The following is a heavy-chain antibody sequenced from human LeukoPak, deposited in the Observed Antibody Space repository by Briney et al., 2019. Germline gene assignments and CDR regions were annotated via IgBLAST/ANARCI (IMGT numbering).Heavy chain of an antibody. CDR1: GFIFSSYN. V-gene: IGHV3-21*01. CDR2: ISSSSTYI. Sequence: PGGSLRLSCVASGFIFSSYNINWVRQAPGKGLEWVSSISSSSTYISYADSVKGRFTISRDNSKNTLYLQMNSLQTEDTAVYYCAKDRGDFPPYFDYWGQGTLVTVSS. D-gene: IGHD2-21*02. J-gene: IGHJ4*02. CDR3: AKDRGDFPPYFDY.